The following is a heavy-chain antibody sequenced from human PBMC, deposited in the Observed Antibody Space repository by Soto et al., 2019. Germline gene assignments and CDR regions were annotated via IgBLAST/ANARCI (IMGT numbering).Heavy chain of an antibody. D-gene: IGHD1-26*01. Sequence: QMQLVESGGGVVQPGRSLRLSCVGSGFTFGAYTIHWVRQAPGKGLEWVAALSYDGNSERYTDTVKGRFTASRDNSRSTLYLQMNSLGVEDTALYSCVRDGYSGRSDGFDIWGKGTMVTVSS. CDR3: VRDGYSGRSDGFDI. CDR1: GFTFGAYT. J-gene: IGHJ3*02. V-gene: IGHV3-30*14. CDR2: LSYDGNSE.